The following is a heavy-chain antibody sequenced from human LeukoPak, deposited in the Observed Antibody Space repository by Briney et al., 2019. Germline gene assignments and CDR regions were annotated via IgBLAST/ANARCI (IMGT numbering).Heavy chain of an antibody. CDR2: VSYDGSNK. V-gene: IGHV3-30-3*01. J-gene: IGHJ4*02. Sequence: GGSLRLSCAASGFTFSNYAMHWVRQAPGKGLEWVAVVSYDGSNKYHADSVKGRFTISRDNSKNTLYLQMSSLRAEDAAIYYCATIGDRRAGELYRIDYWGQGTLVTVSS. CDR1: GFTFSNYA. D-gene: IGHD1-26*01. CDR3: ATIGDRRAGELYRIDY.